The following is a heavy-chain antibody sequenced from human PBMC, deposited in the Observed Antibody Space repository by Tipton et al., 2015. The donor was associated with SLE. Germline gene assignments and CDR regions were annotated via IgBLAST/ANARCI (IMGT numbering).Heavy chain of an antibody. CDR3: ARCDTGFDY. CDR2: FYHSGTT. D-gene: IGHD2-21*02. CDR1: GFTFSSYA. J-gene: IGHJ4*02. Sequence: LRLSCAASGFTFSSYAMHWVRQAPGKGLEWIGSFYHSGTTYYNPSLKSRVTISVDTSKNQFSLKLSSVTAADTAVYYCARCDTGFDYWGQGTLVTVSS. V-gene: IGHV4-38-2*01.